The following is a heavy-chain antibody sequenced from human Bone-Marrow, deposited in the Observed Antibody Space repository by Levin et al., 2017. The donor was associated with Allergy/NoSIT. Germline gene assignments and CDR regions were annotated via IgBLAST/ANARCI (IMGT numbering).Heavy chain of an antibody. V-gene: IGHV3-11*01. CDR3: VRQKGVLVIEMEDSYFDL. Sequence: PGGCLRLSCAASGFTFSDYYMGWIRQTPGKGLEWVAEISASGTTKNYADSVKGRFTISRDNAKNSVFLHMSSLRPEDAAIYYCVRQKGVLVIEMEDSYFDLWGRGALVTVSS. CDR2: ISASGTTK. CDR1: GFTFSDYY. D-gene: IGHD3-16*02. J-gene: IGHJ2*01.